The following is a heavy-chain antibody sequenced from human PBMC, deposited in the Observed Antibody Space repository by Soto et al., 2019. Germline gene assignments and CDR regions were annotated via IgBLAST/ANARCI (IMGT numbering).Heavy chain of an antibody. Sequence: PGESLKISCKGSCYTFTNRWIAWVRQMPGKGLEWMGIINPGDSDTRYSPSFQGQVTVSADKSISSAYLQWSSLKASDTAIYFCARPDSNGWYDLWGQGSLVTVSS. CDR1: CYTFTNRW. V-gene: IGHV5-51*01. CDR2: INPGDSDT. J-gene: IGHJ5*02. CDR3: ARPDSNGWYDL. D-gene: IGHD3-22*01.